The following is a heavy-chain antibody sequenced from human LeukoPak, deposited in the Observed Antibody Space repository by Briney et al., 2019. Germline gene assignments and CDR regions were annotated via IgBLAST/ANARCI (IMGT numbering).Heavy chain of an antibody. Sequence: GGSLRLSCAASGFTSSSYAMSWVRQAPGKGLEWVSAISGSGGSTYYADSVKGRFTISRDNSKNTLYLQMNSLRAEDTAVYYCANIPFGGSAAALYYFDYWGQGTLVTVSS. V-gene: IGHV3-23*01. CDR3: ANIPFGGSAAALYYFDY. D-gene: IGHD6-13*01. CDR2: ISGSGGST. CDR1: GFTSSSYA. J-gene: IGHJ4*02.